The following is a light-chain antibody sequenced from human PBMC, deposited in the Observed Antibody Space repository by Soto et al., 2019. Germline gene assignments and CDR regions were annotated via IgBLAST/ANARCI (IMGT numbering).Light chain of an antibody. Sequence: IHMTQSPSSVSASVWDRVTLTCRASQGISSWLAWYQQKPGQAPRALIYGASSMQSGVPSRFSGSGSGTEFTLTISSLQPEDFAAYYCQQANNLPPTFGQGTKVDIK. CDR2: GAS. CDR3: QQANNLPPT. J-gene: IGKJ1*01. CDR1: QGISSW. V-gene: IGKV1-12*01.